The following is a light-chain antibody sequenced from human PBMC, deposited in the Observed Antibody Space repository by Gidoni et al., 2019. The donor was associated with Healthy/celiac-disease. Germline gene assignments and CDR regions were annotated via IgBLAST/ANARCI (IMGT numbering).Light chain of an antibody. Sequence: ELVLTQSPGTLSLSPGERATLSCRASQSVSSSYLAWYQQKPGQAPRLLIYGASSRATGIPDRFSGSGSGTDFTLTFSRLEPEDFAVYYCQQYGRSLLTFGQGTRLEIK. CDR1: QSVSSSY. V-gene: IGKV3-20*01. CDR3: QQYGRSLLT. J-gene: IGKJ5*01. CDR2: GAS.